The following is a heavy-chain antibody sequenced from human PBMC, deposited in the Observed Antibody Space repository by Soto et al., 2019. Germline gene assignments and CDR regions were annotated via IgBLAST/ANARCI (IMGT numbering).Heavy chain of an antibody. D-gene: IGHD2-8*02. Sequence: ASVKVSCKASGYTFTSYGISWVRQAPGQGLEWMGGIIPIFGTANYAQKFQGRVTITADESTSTAYMELSSLRAEDTAVYYCARDPNYSTGPFDCWGQGTLVTVSS. CDR3: ARDPNYSTGPFDC. J-gene: IGHJ4*02. V-gene: IGHV1-69*13. CDR2: IIPIFGTA. CDR1: GYTFTSYG.